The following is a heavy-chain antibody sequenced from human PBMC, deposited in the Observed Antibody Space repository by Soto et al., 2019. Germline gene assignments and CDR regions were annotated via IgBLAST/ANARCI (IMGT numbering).Heavy chain of an antibody. V-gene: IGHV1-18*01. D-gene: IGHD3-10*01. CDR2: ISDYNGNT. CDR1: GYTFSSYG. J-gene: IGHJ6*02. Sequence: QVQLVQSGAEVKRAGASVKVSCKASGYTFSSYGLSWVRQAPGQGLEWMGWISDYNGNTHYAQKFQGRVIMTTDTSTRTGYMELRSLRSDDPAVYFWAREGYYSGSGTYSPPRYYGMDVWGQGTTVTVSS. CDR3: AREGYYSGSGTYSPPRYYGMDV.